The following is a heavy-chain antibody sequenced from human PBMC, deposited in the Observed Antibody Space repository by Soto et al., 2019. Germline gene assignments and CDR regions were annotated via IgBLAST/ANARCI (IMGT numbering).Heavy chain of an antibody. Sequence: QVQLVQSGAEVKKPGSSVKVSCKASGDTFSSYVLSWVRQAPGQGLEWMGGIIPMFGTSNYTQKFQGRVTITADESTSTAYMELSSRRSEDTAVYYCARITMTTVTVWFDHWGQGTLVTVSS. D-gene: IGHD4-17*01. CDR3: ARITMTTVTVWFDH. CDR2: IIPMFGTS. CDR1: GDTFSSYV. V-gene: IGHV1-69*01. J-gene: IGHJ5*02.